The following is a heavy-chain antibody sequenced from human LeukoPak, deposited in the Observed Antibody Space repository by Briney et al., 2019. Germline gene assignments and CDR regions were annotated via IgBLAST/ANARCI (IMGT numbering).Heavy chain of an antibody. J-gene: IGHJ4*02. CDR2: IYHSGST. V-gene: IGHV4-38-2*02. D-gene: IGHD1-26*01. CDR1: GYSISSGYY. CDR3: ARIETSGGYFDY. Sequence: SETLSLTCTVSGYSISSGYYWGWIRQPPGKGLEWIGSIYHSGSTYNNPSLKSRVTISVGTSKNQFSLKLSPVTAADTAVYYCARIETSGGYFDYWGQGTLVTVSS.